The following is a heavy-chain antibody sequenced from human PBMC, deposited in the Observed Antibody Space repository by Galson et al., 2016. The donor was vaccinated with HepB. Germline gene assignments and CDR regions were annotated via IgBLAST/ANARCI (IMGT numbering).Heavy chain of an antibody. Sequence: SLRLSCAASGFTFSNYAMSWVRQAPGKGLEWISSISGSGNSIDTADSVKGRFTISRDNSKKKLDLQMDSLRAEDAALYYCATDLALTKTRNYLYGLDVWGQGTTVTVSS. CDR1: GFTFSNYA. J-gene: IGHJ6*02. CDR2: ISGSGNSI. D-gene: IGHD1-14*01. V-gene: IGHV3-23*01. CDR3: ATDLALTKTRNYLYGLDV.